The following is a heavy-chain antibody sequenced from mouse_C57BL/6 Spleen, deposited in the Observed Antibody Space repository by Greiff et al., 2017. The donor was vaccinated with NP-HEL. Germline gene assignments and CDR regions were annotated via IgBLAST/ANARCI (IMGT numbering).Heavy chain of an antibody. J-gene: IGHJ2*01. D-gene: IGHD2-1*01. V-gene: IGHV1-42*01. CDR3: ARSHYGNYGFDY. CDR1: GYSFTGYY. Sequence: EVQLQQSGPELVKPGASVKISCKASGYSFTGYYMNWVKQSPDKSLEWIGEINPSTGGTTYTKKFKGQATLTVDKSSSTAYMQLKRLTSADSVVYYCARSHYGNYGFDYWGQGTTLTVSS. CDR2: INPSTGGT.